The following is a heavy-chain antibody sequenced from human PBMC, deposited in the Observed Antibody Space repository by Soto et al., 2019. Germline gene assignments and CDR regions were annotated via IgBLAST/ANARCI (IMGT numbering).Heavy chain of an antibody. J-gene: IGHJ6*02. D-gene: IGHD3-22*01. CDR3: AGTTMMSDAYYYYGMDV. CDR2: ISSSSSYI. CDR1: GFTFSSYS. V-gene: IGHV3-21*01. Sequence: LRLSCAASGFTFSSYSMNWVRQAPGKGLEWVSSISSSSSYIYYADSVKGRFTISRDNAKNSLYLQMNSLRAEDTAVYYCAGTTMMSDAYYYYGMDVWGQGTTVTVS.